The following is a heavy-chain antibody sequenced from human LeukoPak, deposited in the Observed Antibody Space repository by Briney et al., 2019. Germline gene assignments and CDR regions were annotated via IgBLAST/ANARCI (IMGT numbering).Heavy chain of an antibody. CDR2: IIPIFGTA. J-gene: IGHJ6*04. Sequence: SVKVSCKASGGTFSSYAISWVRQAPGQGLEWMGGIIPIFGTANYAQKFQGRVTITADKSTSTAYMELSSLRSEDTAVYYCATSPSDIVVVPDRGPYYYGMDVWGKGTTVTVSS. CDR1: GGTFSSYA. CDR3: ATSPSDIVVVPDRGPYYYGMDV. V-gene: IGHV1-69*06. D-gene: IGHD2-2*01.